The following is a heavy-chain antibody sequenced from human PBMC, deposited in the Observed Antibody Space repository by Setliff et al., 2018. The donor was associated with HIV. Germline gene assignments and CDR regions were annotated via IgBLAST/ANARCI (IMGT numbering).Heavy chain of an antibody. D-gene: IGHD6-25*01. J-gene: IGHJ4*02. CDR2: ISLDTRPI. CDR3: VRDTTSGWMLTS. Sequence: PGESLRLSCAASGFSFSSFGMNWVRQAPGKGLEWISYISLDTRPIYYADSVRGRFTASRDNAGASLFLQMNSLRAEDTAIYYCVRDTTSGWMLTSWGQGTLVTVSS. V-gene: IGHV3-48*04. CDR1: GFSFSSFG.